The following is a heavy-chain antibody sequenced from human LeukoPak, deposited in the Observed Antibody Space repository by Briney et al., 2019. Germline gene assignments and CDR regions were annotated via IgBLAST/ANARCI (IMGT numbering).Heavy chain of an antibody. V-gene: IGHV4-39*07. Sequence: PSETLSLTCTVSGGSISSSSHYWGWIRQPPGKGLEWIGSIYYSGSTYYNPSLKSRVTISVDTSKNQFSLKLSSVTAADTAVYYCARERGVRGVGAFDIWGQGTMVTVSS. J-gene: IGHJ3*02. D-gene: IGHD3-10*01. CDR3: ARERGVRGVGAFDI. CDR1: GGSISSSSHY. CDR2: IYYSGST.